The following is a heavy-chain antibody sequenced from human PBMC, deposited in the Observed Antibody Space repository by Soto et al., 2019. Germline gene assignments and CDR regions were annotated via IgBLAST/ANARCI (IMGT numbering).Heavy chain of an antibody. CDR3: AKGHLVYYSSGWYFDY. J-gene: IGHJ4*02. D-gene: IGHD6-19*01. V-gene: IGHV3-30-3*01. CDR1: GFTFSSYA. CDR2: ISYDGSNK. Sequence: GGSLRLSCAASGFTFSSYAMHWVRQAPGKGLEWVAVISYDGSNKYYADSVKGRFTIPRDNSKNTLYLQMNSLRAEGTAVYYCAKGHLVYYSSGWYFDYWGQGTLVTSPQ.